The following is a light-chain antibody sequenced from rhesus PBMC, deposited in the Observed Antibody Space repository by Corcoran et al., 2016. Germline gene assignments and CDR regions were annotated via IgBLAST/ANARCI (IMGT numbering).Light chain of an antibody. J-gene: IGKJ1*01. CDR1: QGISSW. V-gene: IGKV1-18*01. CDR2: AAS. Sequence: DIQMTQSPSSLSASVGEKVTITCRASQGISSWLAWYQQKPGKAPKLLIYAASSLQSGVPSRFSGRGSGTDYTLTISSLQPEDFATYYCQQGYNTPRTFGQGTKVEIK. CDR3: QQGYNTPRT.